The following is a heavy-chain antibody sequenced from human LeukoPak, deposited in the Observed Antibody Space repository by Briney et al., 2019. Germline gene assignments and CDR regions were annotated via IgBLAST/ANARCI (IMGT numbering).Heavy chain of an antibody. V-gene: IGHV1-69*04. D-gene: IGHD3-3*01. CDR1: GGTFSSYA. J-gene: IGHJ4*02. CDR3: ARNPHYDFWSGYYLDY. CDR2: IIPILGIA. Sequence: SVKVSCKASGGTFSSYAISWVRQAPGQGLEWMGRIIPILGIANYAQKFQGRVTITADKSTSTAYMELSSLRSEDTAVYYCARNPHYDFWSGYYLDYWGQGTLVTVSS.